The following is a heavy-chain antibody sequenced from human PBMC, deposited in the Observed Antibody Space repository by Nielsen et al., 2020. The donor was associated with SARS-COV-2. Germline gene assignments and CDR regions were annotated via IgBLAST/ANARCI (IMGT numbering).Heavy chain of an antibody. Sequence: WVRQAPGQGLEWMGWINPNSGGTNYAQKFQGWVTMTRNTSISTAYMELSSLRSEDTAVYYCARDFGSGWEGWGQGTLVTVSS. CDR3: ARDFGSGWEG. CDR2: INPNSGGT. D-gene: IGHD6-19*01. V-gene: IGHV1-2*04. J-gene: IGHJ4*02.